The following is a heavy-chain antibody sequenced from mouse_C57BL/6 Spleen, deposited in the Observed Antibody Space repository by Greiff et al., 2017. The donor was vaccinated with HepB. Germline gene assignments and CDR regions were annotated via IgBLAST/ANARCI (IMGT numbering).Heavy chain of an antibody. CDR1: GFTFSSYA. J-gene: IGHJ2*01. CDR2: ISDGGSYT. Sequence: EVKVVESGGGLVKPGGSLKLSCAASGFTFSSYAMSWVRQTPEKRLEWVATISDGGSYTYYPDNVKGRFTISRDNAKNNLYLQMSHLKSEDTAMYYCARDEVFDYWGQGTTLTVSS. CDR3: ARDEVFDY. V-gene: IGHV5-4*01.